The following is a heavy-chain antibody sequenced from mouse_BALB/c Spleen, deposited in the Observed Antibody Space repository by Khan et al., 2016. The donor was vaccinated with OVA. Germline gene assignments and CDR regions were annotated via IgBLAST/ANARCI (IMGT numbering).Heavy chain of an antibody. CDR1: GYTFTDYV. D-gene: IGHD1-2*01. J-gene: IGHJ3*01. V-gene: IGHV1-81*01. CDR3: ARSYGGAWFAY. CDR2: IYPGSGST. Sequence: QVQLQQSGPELVKPGTSVKMSCKASGYTFTDYVISWVKQRTGQGLEWIGEIYPGSGSTYYNGKFKGKATLTADTSSNTAYMQLSSLTTEDSSVYFCARSYGGAWFAYWGQGTLVTVSA.